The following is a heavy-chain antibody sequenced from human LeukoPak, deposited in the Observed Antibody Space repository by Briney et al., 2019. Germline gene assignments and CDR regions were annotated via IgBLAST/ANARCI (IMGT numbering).Heavy chain of an antibody. CDR1: VVTPSSDS. CDR2: IKQDGSEK. D-gene: IGHD6-13*01. J-gene: IGHJ4*02. V-gene: IGHV3-7*01. CDR3: ARGSSSRFPLGY. Sequence: RGSLRLSRAASVVTPSSDSMSSVPQAPRKGRWWGSNIKQDGSEKYYVDSVKGRFTISRDNAKNSLYLQMNSLRAEDTAVYYCARGSSSRFPLGYWGQGTLVTVSS.